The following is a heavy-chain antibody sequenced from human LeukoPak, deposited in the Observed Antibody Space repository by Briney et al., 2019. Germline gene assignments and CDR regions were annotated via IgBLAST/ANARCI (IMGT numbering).Heavy chain of an antibody. V-gene: IGHV4-34*01. Sequence: PSETLSLTCAVYGGSFSGYYWSWIRQPPGKGLEWIGEINHSGSTNYNPSLKSRVTISVDTSKNQFSLKLSSVTAADTAVYFCARGPYSYDSPGAFDIWGQGTMVTVSS. CDR1: GGSFSGYY. D-gene: IGHD3-22*01. J-gene: IGHJ3*02. CDR3: ARGPYSYDSPGAFDI. CDR2: INHSGST.